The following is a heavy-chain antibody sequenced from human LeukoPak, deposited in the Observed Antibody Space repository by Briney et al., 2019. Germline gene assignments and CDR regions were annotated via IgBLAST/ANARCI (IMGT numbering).Heavy chain of an antibody. CDR1: GGSFSGYY. Sequence: SETLSLTCAVYGGSFSGYYWSWIRQPPGKGLEWIGEINHSGSTNYNPSLKSRVTMSVDTSKNQFSLKLSSVTAADTAVYYCARAGWYGSGIDCWGQGTLVTVSS. J-gene: IGHJ4*02. D-gene: IGHD3-10*01. CDR2: INHSGST. CDR3: ARAGWYGSGIDC. V-gene: IGHV4-34*01.